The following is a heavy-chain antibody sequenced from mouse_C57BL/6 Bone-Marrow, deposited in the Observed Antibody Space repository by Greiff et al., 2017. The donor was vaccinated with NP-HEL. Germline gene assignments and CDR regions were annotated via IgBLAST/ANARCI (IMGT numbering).Heavy chain of an antibody. CDR2: INPGSGGT. Sequence: VKLQQSGAELVRPGTSVKVSCKASGYAFTNYLIEWVKQRPGQGLEWIGVINPGSGGTNYNEKFKGKATLTADKSSSTAYMQLSSLTSEDSAVYFCAREGRARLRLLFAYWGQGTLVTVSA. J-gene: IGHJ3*01. V-gene: IGHV1-54*01. CDR1: GYAFTNYL. D-gene: IGHD2-2*01. CDR3: AREGRARLRLLFAY.